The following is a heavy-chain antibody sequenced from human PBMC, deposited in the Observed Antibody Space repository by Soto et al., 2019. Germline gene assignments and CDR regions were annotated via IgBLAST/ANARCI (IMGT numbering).Heavy chain of an antibody. J-gene: IGHJ5*02. Sequence: EVQLVESGGGLVQPGGSLTLSCAASGFTFSGSTIHWVRQASGKGPEWVGRIRTKANRYATVYAASVKGRFTISRDDSKNTADLQMNSLRTEDTAMYYCTRQVGNWFDPWGQGTLVTVSS. CDR3: TRQVGNWFDP. D-gene: IGHD3-16*01. V-gene: IGHV3-73*02. CDR2: IRTKANRYAT. CDR1: GFTFSGST.